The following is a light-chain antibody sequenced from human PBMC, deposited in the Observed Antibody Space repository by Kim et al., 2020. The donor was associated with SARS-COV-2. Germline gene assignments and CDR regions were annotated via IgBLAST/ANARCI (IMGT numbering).Light chain of an antibody. CDR3: QQYKSYPLT. Sequence: AIQLTQSPSSLPASVGDRVTITCRASQDLNGWLAWYQQKPGTPPKVLIADASTLQSGVPSRIIGSGSGTDFTLTISSVQPEDFATYYCQQYKSYPLTFGGGTKLEIK. V-gene: IGKV1-13*02. CDR2: DAS. J-gene: IGKJ4*01. CDR1: QDLNGW.